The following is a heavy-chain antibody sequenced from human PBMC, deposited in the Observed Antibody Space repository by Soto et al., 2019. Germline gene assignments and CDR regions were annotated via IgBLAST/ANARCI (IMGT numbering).Heavy chain of an antibody. D-gene: IGHD1-26*01. CDR3: SALGV. CDR1: GFNFINAW. Sequence: EVQLVESGGGLVEPGGSLRLSCAASGFNFINAWMHWVRPAPGKGLEWVGRIKSKTDGGTTDYAAPVKGRFIISRDDSKNTLYLQINSLKMEDTAVYYCSALGVWGQGTTVTVSS. V-gene: IGHV3-15*07. CDR2: IKSKTDGGTT. J-gene: IGHJ6*02.